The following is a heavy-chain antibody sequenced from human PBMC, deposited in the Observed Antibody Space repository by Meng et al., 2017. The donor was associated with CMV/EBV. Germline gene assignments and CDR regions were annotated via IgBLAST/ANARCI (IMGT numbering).Heavy chain of an antibody. D-gene: IGHD6-13*01. Sequence: QVTLKESGPTLVKPPQTLTLTCTFSGCSLSTSGVGVGWIRQPPGKALEWLALIYWDDDKRYSPSLKSRLTITKDTSKNQVVLTMTNMDPVDTATYYCARIAAAGRFDYWGQGTLVTVSS. J-gene: IGHJ4*02. CDR1: GCSLSTSGVG. V-gene: IGHV2-5*02. CDR2: IYWDDDK. CDR3: ARIAAAGRFDY.